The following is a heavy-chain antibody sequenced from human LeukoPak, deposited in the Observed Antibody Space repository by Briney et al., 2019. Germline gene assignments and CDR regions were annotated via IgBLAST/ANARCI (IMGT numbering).Heavy chain of an antibody. Sequence: GGSLRLSCAASGFTVSSNYMSWVRQAPGKGLEWVSSFGGSGDPTYYADSVQGRFTISRDKSKNTMFLQMSSLRVEDTALYYCARHPTGFPNWFDRWGQGTLVTVSP. J-gene: IGHJ5*02. CDR1: GFTVSSNY. V-gene: IGHV3-23*01. CDR2: FGGSGDPT. CDR3: ARHPTGFPNWFDR.